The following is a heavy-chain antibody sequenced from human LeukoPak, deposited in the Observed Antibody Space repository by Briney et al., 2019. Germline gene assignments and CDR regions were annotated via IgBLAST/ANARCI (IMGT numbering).Heavy chain of an antibody. J-gene: IGHJ5*02. CDR3: ARERIAVAGKNWFDP. Sequence: ASVKVSCKASGYTFTSYDINWVRQATGQGLEWMGWMNPNSGNTGYAQKFQGRVTMTRNTSISTAYMELSSLRSEDTAVYYCARERIAVAGKNWFDPWGQGTLVTVSS. CDR2: MNPNSGNT. V-gene: IGHV1-8*01. CDR1: GYTFTSYD. D-gene: IGHD6-19*01.